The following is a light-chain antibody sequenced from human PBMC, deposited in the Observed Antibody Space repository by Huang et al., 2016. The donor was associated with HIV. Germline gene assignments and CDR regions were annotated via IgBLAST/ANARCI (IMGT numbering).Light chain of an antibody. J-gene: IGKJ1*01. CDR1: QSIHSY. V-gene: IGKV1-39*01. Sequence: DIQMTQSPSSLSASVGDRVTITCRASQSIHSYLNGYQQKPGKAPKLLIYAASSLQSGVPSRFSGRGSGTDFTLTISSLQPEDFATYYCQQSYSTPWTFGQGTKVEIK. CDR2: AAS. CDR3: QQSYSTPWT.